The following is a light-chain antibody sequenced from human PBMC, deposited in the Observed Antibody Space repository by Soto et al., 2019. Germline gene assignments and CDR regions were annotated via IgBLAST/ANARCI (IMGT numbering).Light chain of an antibody. V-gene: IGLV2-14*01. Sequence: QSVLTQPASVSGSPGQSITISCTGTSSDIGRYNYVSWYQQYPGKAPKFMIYGVSNRPSGVSNRFSGSKSGNTASLTISGLQAEDEADYYCSSYISSSPYVFGTGTKVTVL. CDR1: SSDIGRYNY. CDR2: GVS. CDR3: SSYISSSPYV. J-gene: IGLJ1*01.